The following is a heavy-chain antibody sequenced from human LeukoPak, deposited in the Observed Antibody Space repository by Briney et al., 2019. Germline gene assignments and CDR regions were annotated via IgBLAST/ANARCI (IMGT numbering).Heavy chain of an antibody. CDR3: TTEGIAVAQVFDY. CDR1: GFTFSNAW. CDR2: IKSKTDGGTT. J-gene: IGHJ4*02. D-gene: IGHD6-19*01. V-gene: IGHV3-15*01. Sequence: PGGSLRLSCAASGFTFSNAWMSWVRQAPGKGREGGGRIKSKTDGGTTDYAAPVKGRFNISRDDSKNTLYLQMNSLKTEDTAVYYCTTEGIAVAQVFDYWGQGTLVTVSS.